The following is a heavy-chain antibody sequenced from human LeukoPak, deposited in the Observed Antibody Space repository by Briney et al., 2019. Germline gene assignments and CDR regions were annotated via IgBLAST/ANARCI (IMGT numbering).Heavy chain of an antibody. V-gene: IGHV3-33*01. Sequence: PGRSLRLSCAASGFTFSSYGMHWVRQAPGRGLEGVAIVWYDGSKKYYSDSVKGRFTISRDNSQNTLYLQMNSLRAEDTAVYYCARGWSYYDYWGQGTLVTVSS. CDR2: VWYDGSKK. CDR1: GFTFSSYG. D-gene: IGHD2-15*01. J-gene: IGHJ4*02. CDR3: ARGWSYYDY.